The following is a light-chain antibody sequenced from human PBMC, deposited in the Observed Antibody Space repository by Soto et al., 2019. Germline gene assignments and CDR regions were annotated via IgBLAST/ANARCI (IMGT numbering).Light chain of an antibody. Sequence: EIVLTQYPATLSLSPCDRATLSCRPSQSVSSYLDWYQQKPGQAPRLLIYDASNRATGIPARFSGSGSGTDFTLTISSLEPEDFAVYYCQQRSNWPPITFGQGTRLEIK. CDR3: QQRSNWPPIT. J-gene: IGKJ5*01. CDR2: DAS. CDR1: QSVSSY. V-gene: IGKV3-11*01.